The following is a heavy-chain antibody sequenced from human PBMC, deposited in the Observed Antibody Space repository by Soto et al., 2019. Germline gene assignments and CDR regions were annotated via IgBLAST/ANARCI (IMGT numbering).Heavy chain of an antibody. D-gene: IGHD6-6*01. V-gene: IGHV3-9*01. CDR3: AKDMFSSSSAAPFDY. CDR2: ISWQSGSI. CDR1: GFIFDDYA. Sequence: EVQLVESGGGLAQPGRSLRLSCAASGFIFDDYAMHWVRQAPGKGLEWVSGISWQSGSIRYADSVKGRFTISRDNAKNSLYLHMTSLRVEDTALYYCAKDMFSSSSAAPFDYWGQGILVTVSS. J-gene: IGHJ4*02.